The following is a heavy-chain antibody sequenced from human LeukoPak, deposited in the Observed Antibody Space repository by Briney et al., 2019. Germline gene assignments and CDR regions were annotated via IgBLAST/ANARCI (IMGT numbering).Heavy chain of an antibody. V-gene: IGHV3-33*01. Sequence: SGGSLRLSCAASGFTFSSYGTHWVRQAPGKGLEWVAIIWYDGDNKYYADSVKGRFTISRDNSKNTLYLQMNSLRAEDTAVYYCARDLEQWLVQGHFQHWGQGTLVTVSS. CDR1: GFTFSSYG. D-gene: IGHD6-19*01. J-gene: IGHJ1*01. CDR2: IWYDGDNK. CDR3: ARDLEQWLVQGHFQH.